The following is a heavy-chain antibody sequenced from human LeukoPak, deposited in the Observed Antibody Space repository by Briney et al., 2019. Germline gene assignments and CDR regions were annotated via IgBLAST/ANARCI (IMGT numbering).Heavy chain of an antibody. CDR3: AKADTAMVK. V-gene: IGHV3-23*01. CDR1: EFTFSRYA. Sequence: QPGGSLRLSCAASEFTFSRYAMSWVRQAPGKGLEWGSAIIGVGTSTYYADSVKGRFTISRDNSKNTLYLQMNSVRADDTAVYYCAKADTAMVKWGQGALVTVSS. J-gene: IGHJ4*02. D-gene: IGHD5-18*01. CDR2: IIGVGTST.